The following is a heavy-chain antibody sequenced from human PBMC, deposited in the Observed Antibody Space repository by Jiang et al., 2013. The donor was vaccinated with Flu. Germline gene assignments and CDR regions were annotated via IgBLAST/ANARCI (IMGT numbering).Heavy chain of an antibody. D-gene: IGHD6-6*01. CDR2: ISSDGSNK. J-gene: IGHJ2*01. CDR1: GFTFSSYA. Sequence: VQLVESGGGVVQPGRSLRLSCAASGFTFSSYAMHWVRQAPGKGLAWVALISSDGSNKYFADSVKGRFTISRDNSKNTLYLQMNSLRADDTAVYFCARDTLRSYSSSSAWHFDLWAVAPWSLSPQ. CDR3: ARDTLRSYSSSSAWHFDL. V-gene: IGHV3-30*04.